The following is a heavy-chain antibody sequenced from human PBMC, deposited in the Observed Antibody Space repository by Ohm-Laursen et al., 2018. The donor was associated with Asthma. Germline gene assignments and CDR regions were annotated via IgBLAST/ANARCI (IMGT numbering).Heavy chain of an antibody. J-gene: IGHJ4*02. D-gene: IGHD1-14*01. CDR3: ARENRGRSGYFDY. Sequence: SVKVSCKASGGTFSSYAISWVRQAPGQGLEWMGGIIPIFGTANYAQKFQGRVTITADESTSTAYMELSSLRSEDTAVYYCARENRGRSGYFDYWGQGTLVTVSS. CDR1: GGTFSSYA. CDR2: IIPIFGTA. V-gene: IGHV1-69*13.